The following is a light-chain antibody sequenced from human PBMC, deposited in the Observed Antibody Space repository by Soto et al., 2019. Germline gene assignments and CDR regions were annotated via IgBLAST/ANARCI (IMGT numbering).Light chain of an antibody. CDR3: CSYAGSSTVV. Sequence: QSALTQPASVSGSPGQSITISCTGTSSDVGGQNAVSWYQQHPGKAPKFMIYDVSKWPSGVSSRFSGPKSGNTASLTISGLQAEDEADYYCCSYAGSSTVVFGGGTQLTVL. V-gene: IGLV2-23*02. CDR1: SSDVGGQNA. CDR2: DVS. J-gene: IGLJ2*01.